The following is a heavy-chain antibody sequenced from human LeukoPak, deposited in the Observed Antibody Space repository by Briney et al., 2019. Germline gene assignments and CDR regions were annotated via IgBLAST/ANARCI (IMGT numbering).Heavy chain of an antibody. D-gene: IGHD3-22*01. CDR1: GFTFSSYS. CDR2: ISSSSSYI. J-gene: IGHJ4*02. V-gene: IGHV3-21*01. Sequence: PGGSLRLSCAASGFTFSSYSMNWVRQAPGKGLEWVSSISSSSSYIYYADSVKGRFTISRDNAKNSLYLQMNSVRAEDTAVYYCATAPHYDSSGYYYVRYYFDYWGQGTLVTVSS. CDR3: ATAPHYDSSGYYYVRYYFDY.